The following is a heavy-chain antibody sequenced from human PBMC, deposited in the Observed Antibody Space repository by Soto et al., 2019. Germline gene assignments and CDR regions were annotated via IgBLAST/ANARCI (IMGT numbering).Heavy chain of an antibody. J-gene: IGHJ6*02. V-gene: IGHV4-38-2*02. D-gene: IGHD2-21*01. CDR3: ARDHVDPFYTLDV. CDR1: GFSISSGYY. CDR2: IFRDGST. Sequence: PSETLSLTCVVSGFSISSGYYWSWIRQPPGKGLEWIGRIFRDGSTSYNPSLKSRVMMSVDTSKNRFSLRLTSMTAADTAIYYCARDHVDPFYTLDVWGQGTTVTVSS.